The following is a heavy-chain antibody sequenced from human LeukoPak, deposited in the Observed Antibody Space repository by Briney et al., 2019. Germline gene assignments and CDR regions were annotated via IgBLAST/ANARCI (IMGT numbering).Heavy chain of an antibody. CDR1: GGTFGSYA. D-gene: IGHD6-19*01. V-gene: IGHV1-69*04. CDR3: ARGGGGQWLTHFDY. Sequence: ASVKVSWKASGGTFGSYAISWVRQAPGQGLEWMGRIIPILGIANYAQKFQGRVTITADKSTSTAYMELSSLRSEDTAVYYCARGGGGQWLTHFDYWGQGTLVTVSS. CDR2: IIPILGIA. J-gene: IGHJ4*02.